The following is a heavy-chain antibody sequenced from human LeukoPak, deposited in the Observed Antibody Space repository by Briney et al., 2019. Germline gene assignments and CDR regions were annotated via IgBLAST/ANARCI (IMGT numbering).Heavy chain of an antibody. Sequence: SETLSLTCTVSGYSISSGYYWGWIRQPPGKGLEWIGSIYHSGSTYYNPSLKSRVTISVDTSKNQFSLKLSSVTAADTAVYYCARVGLSYWRRSWFDPWGQGTLVTVSS. V-gene: IGHV4-38-2*02. CDR1: GYSISSGYY. J-gene: IGHJ5*02. D-gene: IGHD2-8*02. CDR3: ARVGLSYWRRSWFDP. CDR2: IYHSGST.